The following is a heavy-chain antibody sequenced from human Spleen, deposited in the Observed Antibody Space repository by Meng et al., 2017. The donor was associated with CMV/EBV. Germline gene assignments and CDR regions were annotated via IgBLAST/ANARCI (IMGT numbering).Heavy chain of an antibody. CDR1: GGSISSSSYY. J-gene: IGHJ6*02. CDR2: IYYSGST. D-gene: IGHD2-2*01. Sequence: SETLSLTCTVSGGSISSSSYYWGWIRQPPGKGLEWIGSIYYSGSTYYNPSLKSRVTISVDTSKNQFSLKLSSVTAADTAVYYCARAYCSSTSCYFDYYGMDVWGQGTTVTVSS. V-gene: IGHV4-39*07. CDR3: ARAYCSSTSCYFDYYGMDV.